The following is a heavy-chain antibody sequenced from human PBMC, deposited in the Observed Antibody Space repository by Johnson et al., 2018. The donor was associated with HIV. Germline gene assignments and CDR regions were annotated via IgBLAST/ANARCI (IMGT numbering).Heavy chain of an antibody. CDR3: TTDHPTMIVVFNAFDI. J-gene: IGHJ3*02. CDR1: GFTFDDYG. V-gene: IGHV3-23*04. Sequence: VQLVESGGGVVRPGGSLRLSCAASGFTFDDYGMSWVRQAPGKGLEWVSPISGSDHSTYYADSVRGRFTISRDNSKNTLYLQMDSLKTEDTAVYYCTTDHPTMIVVFNAFDIWGQGTMVTVSS. CDR2: ISGSDHST. D-gene: IGHD3-22*01.